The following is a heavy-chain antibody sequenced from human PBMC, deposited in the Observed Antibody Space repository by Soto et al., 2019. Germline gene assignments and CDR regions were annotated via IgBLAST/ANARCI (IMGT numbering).Heavy chain of an antibody. J-gene: IGHJ4*02. CDR1: GFTFSTYA. V-gene: IGHV3-23*01. CDR2: VSSGGGT. CDR3: AKRRGAGGNFDC. D-gene: IGHD2-15*01. Sequence: EVELLESGGGLVQPEGSLRLSCAASGFTFSTYAMGWVRQAPGKGLEWVSVVSSGGGTHYADSVKGRFTVSRDNSKNTLSLPMNSLRAGDTAVSYCAKRRGAGGNFDCWGQGDLVT.